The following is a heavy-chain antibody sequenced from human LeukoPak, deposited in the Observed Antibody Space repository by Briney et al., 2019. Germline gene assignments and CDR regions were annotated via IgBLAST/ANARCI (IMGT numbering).Heavy chain of an antibody. CDR2: VYYTGST. V-gene: IGHV4-59*01. J-gene: IGHJ4*02. D-gene: IGHD1-1*01. CDR3: AQYIRDSGTYNFDH. CDR1: GGSISPYY. Sequence: PSETLSLTCIVSGGSISPYYWSWIRQSPGKGLEWIGYVYYTGSTNYNPSLKSRVTISVDTSRNQFSLRLSSVTAADTAIYYCAQYIRDSGTYNFDHWGQGNLVTVSS.